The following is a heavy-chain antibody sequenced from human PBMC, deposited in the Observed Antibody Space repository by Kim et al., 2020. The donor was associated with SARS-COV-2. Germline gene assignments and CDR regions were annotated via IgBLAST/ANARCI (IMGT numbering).Heavy chain of an antibody. CDR3: ARIGDY. D-gene: IGHD2-15*01. CDR2: PGYSDT. Sequence: PGYSDTRYSPSFHGQVTISADKSISTAYLQWSSLKASDTAMYYCARIGDYWGQGTLVTVSS. V-gene: IGHV5-51*01. J-gene: IGHJ4*02.